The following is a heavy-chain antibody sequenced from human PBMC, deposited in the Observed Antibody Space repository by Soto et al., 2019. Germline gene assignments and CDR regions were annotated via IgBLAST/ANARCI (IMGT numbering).Heavy chain of an antibody. V-gene: IGHV4-30-4*01. D-gene: IGHD3-9*01. CDR3: ARDSPYYDILTGYSPYGMDV. Sequence: SETLSLTCTVSGGPISSGDYYWSWIRQPPGKGLEWIGYIYYSGSTYYNPSLKSRVTISVDTSKNQFSLKLSSVTAADTAVYYCARDSPYYDILTGYSPYGMDVWGQGTTVTVSS. J-gene: IGHJ6*02. CDR1: GGPISSGDYY. CDR2: IYYSGST.